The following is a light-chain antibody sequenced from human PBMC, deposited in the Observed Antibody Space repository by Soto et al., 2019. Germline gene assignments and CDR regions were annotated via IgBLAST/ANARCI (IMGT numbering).Light chain of an antibody. CDR3: QKLNSYPRN. V-gene: IGKV1-9*01. Sequence: DIQFTHSPSFLSASVVDRVTITFLASQGISSYLAWYQQKPGKAPKLLIYAASTLQSGVPSRFSGSGSGTEFTLTISSLQPEDFATYYCQKLNSYPRNFGGGTKVDIK. CDR1: QGISSY. CDR2: AAS. J-gene: IGKJ4*01.